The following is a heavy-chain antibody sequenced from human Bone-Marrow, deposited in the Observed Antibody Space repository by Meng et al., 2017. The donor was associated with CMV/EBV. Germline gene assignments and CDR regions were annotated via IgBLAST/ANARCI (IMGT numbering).Heavy chain of an antibody. CDR1: GFTFSSYS. CDR2: ISSSSSYI. CDR3: GRAGGGYYYYGMDV. D-gene: IGHD2-8*02. J-gene: IGHJ6*02. Sequence: GGSLRLSCAASGFTFSSYSMNWVRQAPGKGLEWVSSISSSSSYIYYADSVKGRFTISRDNAKNSLYLQMNSLRAEDTAVYYCGRAGGGYYYYGMDVWGQGTTVTVSS. V-gene: IGHV3-21*01.